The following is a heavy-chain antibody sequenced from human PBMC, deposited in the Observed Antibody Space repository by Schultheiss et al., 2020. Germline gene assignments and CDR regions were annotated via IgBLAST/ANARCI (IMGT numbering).Heavy chain of an antibody. CDR3: ARRVRGSGSSFYGMDV. D-gene: IGHD3-10*01. V-gene: IGHV1-3*01. J-gene: IGHJ6*02. CDR2: INAGNGNT. Sequence: ASVKVSGKASGYTFTSYGISWVRQAPGQGLEWMGWINAGNGNTKYSQKFQGRVTITRDTSASTAYMELSSLRSEDTAVYYCARRVRGSGSSFYGMDVWGQGTTVTVSS. CDR1: GYTFTSYG.